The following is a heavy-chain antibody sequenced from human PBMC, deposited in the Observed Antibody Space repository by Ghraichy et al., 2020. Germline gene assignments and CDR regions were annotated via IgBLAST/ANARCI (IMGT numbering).Heavy chain of an antibody. CDR1: GFTFSTYV. CDR3: AREWDYGSGKYPLDQ. J-gene: IGHJ4*02. D-gene: IGHD3-10*01. V-gene: IGHV3-64*02. Sequence: VGSLRLSCAASGFTFSTYVMHWVRQAPGKGLEYVSGISSNGDKTYYADSVKGRFTTSRDNSKNTLYLEMASLRAEDMAVYFCAREWDYGSGKYPLDQWGQGTLVAVSS. CDR2: ISSNGDKT.